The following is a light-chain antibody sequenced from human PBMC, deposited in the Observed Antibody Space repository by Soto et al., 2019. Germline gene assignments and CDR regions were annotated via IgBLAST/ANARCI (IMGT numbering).Light chain of an antibody. CDR3: QQYNDWPPWT. CDR1: QSVSNN. J-gene: IGKJ4*02. Sequence: EIVMTQSPATLSVSPGDRATLSCRASQSVSNNLAWYQQKPGQAPRLLIYGASSRATGIPDRFSGRGSGTDFTLTISSLPSEDFAIYYCQQYNDWPPWTFGAGTKVEIK. V-gene: IGKV3-15*01. CDR2: GAS.